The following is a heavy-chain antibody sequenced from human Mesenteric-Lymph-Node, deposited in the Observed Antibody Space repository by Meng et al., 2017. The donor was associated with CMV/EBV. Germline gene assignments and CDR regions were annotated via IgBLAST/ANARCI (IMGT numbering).Heavy chain of an antibody. V-gene: IGHV1-8*01. CDR3: ARGNRHCSDASCYNY. Sequence: ASVKVSCKASGDTFTSYDINWLRQATGQGLEWMGWVNPNSGNTGYAQKFQGRVTMTRDTSINTAYMELSSLRSEDTADYYCARGNRHCSDASCYNYWGQGTLVTVSS. CDR2: VNPNSGNT. CDR1: GDTFTSYD. D-gene: IGHD2-2*02. J-gene: IGHJ4*02.